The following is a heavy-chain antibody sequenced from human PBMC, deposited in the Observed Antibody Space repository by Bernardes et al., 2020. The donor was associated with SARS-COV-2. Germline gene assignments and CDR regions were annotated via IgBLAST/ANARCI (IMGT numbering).Heavy chain of an antibody. V-gene: IGHV3-21*01. J-gene: IGHJ4*02. Sequence: GGSLRLSCAASGFTFSSYNMNWVRQAPGKGLEWVSSISSSSSYIYYADSVKGRFTISRDNAKNSLYLQMNSLRAEDTAVYYCARDRRAYCSSTSCYTGFYFDYWGQGTLVTVSS. CDR3: ARDRRAYCSSTSCYTGFYFDY. CDR2: ISSSSSYI. CDR1: GFTFSSYN. D-gene: IGHD2-2*02.